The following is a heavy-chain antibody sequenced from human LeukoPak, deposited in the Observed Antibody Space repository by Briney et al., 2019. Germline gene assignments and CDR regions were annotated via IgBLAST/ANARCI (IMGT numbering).Heavy chain of an antibody. CDR2: IYYSGST. CDR3: ARVTAVAATGYFDL. Sequence: KPSETLSLTCTVSGGSISSYYWSWIRQPPGKGLEWIGYIYYSGSTNYNPSLKSRVTISVDTSKNQFSLKLSSVTAADTAVYYCARVTAVAATGYFDLWGRGTLVTVSS. D-gene: IGHD2-15*01. CDR1: GGSISSYY. V-gene: IGHV4-59*01. J-gene: IGHJ2*01.